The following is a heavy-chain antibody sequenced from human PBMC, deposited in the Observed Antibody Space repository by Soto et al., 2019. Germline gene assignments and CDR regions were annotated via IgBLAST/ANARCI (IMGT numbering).Heavy chain of an antibody. CDR2: IWYDGSNK. D-gene: IGHD4-17*01. CDR3: ARAGYGDYYQNAFDI. V-gene: IGHV3-33*01. Sequence: QVQLVESGGGVVQPGRSLRLSCAASGFTFSSYGMHWVRQAPGKGLEWVAVIWYDGSNKYYADSVKGRFTISRDNSKNTLYLQMNGLRAEDTAVYYCARAGYGDYYQNAFDIWGQGTMVTVSS. CDR1: GFTFSSYG. J-gene: IGHJ3*02.